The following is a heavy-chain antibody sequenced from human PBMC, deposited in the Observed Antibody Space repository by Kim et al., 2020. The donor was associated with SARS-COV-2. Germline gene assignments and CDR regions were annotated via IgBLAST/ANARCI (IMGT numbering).Heavy chain of an antibody. V-gene: IGHV3-20*01. CDR1: GFTFDDYG. D-gene: IGHD3-16*01. Sequence: GSLRLSCVASGFTFDDYGMSWVRQAPGKGLEWVSGINRNSDSTGYADSVKGRFTISRDNAKNSLFLQMNSPRAEDTALYHCVRGYAGGPFDLWGQGTLV. CDR3: VRGYAGGPFDL. J-gene: IGHJ4*02. CDR2: INRNSDST.